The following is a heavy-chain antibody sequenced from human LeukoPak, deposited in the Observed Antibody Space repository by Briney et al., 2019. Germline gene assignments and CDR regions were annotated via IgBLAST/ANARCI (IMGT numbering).Heavy chain of an antibody. CDR2: INGDGSGT. Sequence: GGSLRLSCAASGFTFSSYWMHWVRQVPGKGLVWVSCINGDGSGTSYADSVKGRFTISRDNAKNTLYLQMNSLRAEDTAVYYCARVDSSGWYHTGVDYWGQGTLVTVSS. V-gene: IGHV3-74*01. CDR1: GFTFSSYW. D-gene: IGHD6-19*01. J-gene: IGHJ4*02. CDR3: ARVDSSGWYHTGVDY.